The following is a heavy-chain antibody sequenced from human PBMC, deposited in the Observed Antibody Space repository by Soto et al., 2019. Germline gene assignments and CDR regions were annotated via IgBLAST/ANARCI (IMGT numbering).Heavy chain of an antibody. Sequence: SETLSLTCAVYGRSFSGYYWSWIRQPPGKGLEWIGEINHSGSTNYNPSLKSRVTISVDTSKNQFSLKLSSVTAADTAVYYCARGHFRYYYDKRVWFDYWGQGTLVTVSS. CDR3: ARGHFRYYYDKRVWFDY. V-gene: IGHV4-34*01. CDR1: GRSFSGYY. CDR2: INHSGST. D-gene: IGHD3-22*01. J-gene: IGHJ4*02.